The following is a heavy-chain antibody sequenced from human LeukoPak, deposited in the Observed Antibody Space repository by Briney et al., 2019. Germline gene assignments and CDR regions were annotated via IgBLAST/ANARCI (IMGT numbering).Heavy chain of an antibody. CDR2: MNPNSGNT. CDR1: GYTFTNYD. CDR3: ARAGYDRAPGWYFDL. Sequence: ASVKVSCKTSGYTFTNYDINWVRQATGQGLEWMGWMNPNSGNTGYAQKFQGRVTITRDTSISTAYMELSSLRSEDTAVYYCARAGYDRAPGWYFDLWGRGTLVTVSS. J-gene: IGHJ2*01. V-gene: IGHV1-8*03. D-gene: IGHD1-14*01.